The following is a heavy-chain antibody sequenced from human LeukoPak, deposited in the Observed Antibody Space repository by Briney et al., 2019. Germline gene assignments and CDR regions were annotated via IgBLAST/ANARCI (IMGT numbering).Heavy chain of an antibody. CDR2: VSGSGDST. CDR3: AKVNYDFWSGWSFFDY. J-gene: IGHJ4*02. Sequence: GGSLRLSCAASGFTFSSYAMSWVRQAPGKGLEWVSGVSGSGDSTYYADSVKGRFTISRDNSKNTLYLQMNSLRAEDTAVYYCAKVNYDFWSGWSFFDYWGQGTLVTVSS. CDR1: GFTFSSYA. D-gene: IGHD3-3*01. V-gene: IGHV3-23*01.